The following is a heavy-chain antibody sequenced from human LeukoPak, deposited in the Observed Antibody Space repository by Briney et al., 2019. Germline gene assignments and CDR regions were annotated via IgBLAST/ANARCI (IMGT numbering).Heavy chain of an antibody. CDR2: IIPIFGTA. CDR3: ARGASAGRGYCSSTSCPKPHPRYYYYYMDV. Sequence: GASVKVSCKASGGTFSSYAISWVRQAPGQGLEWMGGIIPIFGTANYAQKFQGRVTITTDESTSTAYMELSSLRSEDTAVYYCARGASAGRGYCSSTSCPKPHPRYYYYYMDVWGKGTTVTVSS. V-gene: IGHV1-69*05. D-gene: IGHD2-2*01. CDR1: GGTFSSYA. J-gene: IGHJ6*03.